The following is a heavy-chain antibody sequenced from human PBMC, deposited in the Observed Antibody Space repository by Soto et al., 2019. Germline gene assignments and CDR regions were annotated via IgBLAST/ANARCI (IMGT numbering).Heavy chain of an antibody. D-gene: IGHD1-1*01. V-gene: IGHV3-73*01. CDR3: DATGHARFADY. J-gene: IGHJ4*02. CDR1: GVTFSDYP. Sequence: GRYLRLSCAASGVTFSDYPMHCVGQASGKGLEWVGRIRSKTNSDATAYAASVKGRFTISRDDSKNTAYLQMNSLKTEDTAVYYCDATGHARFADYWGPGILVTVSS. CDR2: IRSKTNSDAT.